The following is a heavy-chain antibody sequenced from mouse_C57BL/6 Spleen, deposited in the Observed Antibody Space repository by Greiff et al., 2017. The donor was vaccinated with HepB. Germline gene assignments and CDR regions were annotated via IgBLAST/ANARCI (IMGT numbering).Heavy chain of an antibody. V-gene: IGHV5-16*01. CDR3: AREGDSFDY. J-gene: IGHJ2*01. CDR2: INYDGSST. Sequence: EVQRVESAGGLVQPGSSMKLSCTASGFTFSDYYMAWVRQVPEKGLEWVANINYDGSSTYYLDSLKSRFIISRDNAKNILYLQMSSLKSEDTATYYCAREGDSFDYWGQGTTLTVSS. CDR1: GFTFSDYY. D-gene: IGHD3-3*01.